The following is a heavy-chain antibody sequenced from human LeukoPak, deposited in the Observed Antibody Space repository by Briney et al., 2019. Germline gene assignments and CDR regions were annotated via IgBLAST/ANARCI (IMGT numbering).Heavy chain of an antibody. D-gene: IGHD3-3*01. J-gene: IGHJ6*02. Sequence: PSETLSLTCAVYGGPFSGYFWTWIRQPPGKGLEWIGEIDHSGSTNYNPSLKSRVTISVDTSKNQFSLKLSSVTAADTAVYYCARVPPLGVNVWGQGTTVTVSS. CDR1: GGPFSGYF. CDR3: ARVPPLGVNV. V-gene: IGHV4-34*01. CDR2: IDHSGST.